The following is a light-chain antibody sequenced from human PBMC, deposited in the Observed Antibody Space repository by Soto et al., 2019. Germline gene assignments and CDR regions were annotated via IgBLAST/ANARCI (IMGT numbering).Light chain of an antibody. CDR3: SSSTSTTPVL. CDR1: SSDVGVFNY. V-gene: IGLV2-14*01. J-gene: IGLJ2*01. Sequence: QSALTQPASVSGSPGQSITISCTGTSSDVGVFNYVSWYQHHPGNAPKLIIYAASNRPPGVSNRFSGSKSGNTASLTISGLQAEDEAEYYYSSSTSTTPVLFGGGTKLTVL. CDR2: AAS.